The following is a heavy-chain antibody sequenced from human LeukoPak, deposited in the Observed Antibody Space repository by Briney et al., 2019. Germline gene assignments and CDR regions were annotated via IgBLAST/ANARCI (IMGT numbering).Heavy chain of an antibody. D-gene: IGHD1-14*01. Sequence: SVKVSCKTSGYTFTHYVISWVRQAPGQGLEWMGGIIPNFGTPNYAQKFQGRVTITADKSTSTAYMELSSLRSEDTAVYYCARVLITSANWFDPWGQGTLVTVSS. V-gene: IGHV1-69*06. CDR2: IIPNFGTP. J-gene: IGHJ5*02. CDR3: ARVLITSANWFDP. CDR1: GYTFTHYV.